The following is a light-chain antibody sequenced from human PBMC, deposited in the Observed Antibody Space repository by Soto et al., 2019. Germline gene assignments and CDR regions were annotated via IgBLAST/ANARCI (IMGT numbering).Light chain of an antibody. J-gene: IGLJ3*02. Sequence: QSVLTQPPSASGTPGQRVTNSCSGSRSNIGSNAVSWYQQLPGTAPKLLIYNDNQRPSGVPDRFSASKSGTSASLAISGLQSEDEADYYCAAWDDSLNARGVFGGGTKVTVL. CDR3: AAWDDSLNARGV. V-gene: IGLV1-44*01. CDR1: RSNIGSNA. CDR2: NDN.